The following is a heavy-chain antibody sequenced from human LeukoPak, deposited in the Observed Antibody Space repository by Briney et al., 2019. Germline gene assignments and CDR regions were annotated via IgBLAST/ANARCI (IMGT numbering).Heavy chain of an antibody. Sequence: GGSLTLSCAVSGFTFSDYYMSWIRQAPGKGLEWLSYISASGRDTSYADSVKGRFTTSRDNAKKSLYLQMNSLRAEDTAVYYCARVGLIAAAGTSDYWGQGTLVTVSS. CDR3: ARVGLIAAAGTSDY. J-gene: IGHJ4*02. CDR1: GFTFSDYY. CDR2: ISASGRDT. V-gene: IGHV3-11*06. D-gene: IGHD6-13*01.